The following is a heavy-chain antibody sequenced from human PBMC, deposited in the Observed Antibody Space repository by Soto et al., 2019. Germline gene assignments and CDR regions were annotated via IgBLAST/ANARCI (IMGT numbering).Heavy chain of an antibody. D-gene: IGHD6-13*01. J-gene: IGHJ5*02. CDR3: ARHVRRYSSSHWFDP. Sequence: QLQLQESGPGLVKPSETLSLTCTVSGGSISSSSYYWGWIRQPPGKGLEWIGSIYYSGSNYYNPSLKSRVTIPVDTSKNQFSVKLSSVTGADTAVYYCARHVRRYSSSHWFDPWGQGTLVTGSS. V-gene: IGHV4-39*01. CDR1: GGSISSSSYY. CDR2: IYYSGSN.